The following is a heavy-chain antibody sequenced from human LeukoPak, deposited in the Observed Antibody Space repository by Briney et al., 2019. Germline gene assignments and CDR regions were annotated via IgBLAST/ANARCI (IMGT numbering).Heavy chain of an antibody. CDR2: ITPKGGDT. J-gene: IGHJ4*02. Sequence: AGSVTVSCKASGYTFSDFYIHWVRQAPGQGREYEGWITPKGGDTYSPQRFQGRVTMTRDASTSTAYMDLSSLRSDDTAVYFCARVRLADDRAWAYWGQGTLVTVSS. D-gene: IGHD3-3*02. CDR3: ARVRLADDRAWAY. CDR1: GYTFSDFY. V-gene: IGHV1-2*02.